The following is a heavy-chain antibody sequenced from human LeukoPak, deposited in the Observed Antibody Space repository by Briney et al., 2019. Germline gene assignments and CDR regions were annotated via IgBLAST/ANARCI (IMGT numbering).Heavy chain of an antibody. Sequence: ASVKVSCKASAGTFSSYAISWVRQAPGQGLEWMGRIIPILGIANYAQKFQGRVTITADKSTSTAYMELSSLRSEDTAVYYCARGSSRAPYYFDYWGQGTLVTVSS. V-gene: IGHV1-69*04. CDR1: AGTFSSYA. CDR2: IIPILGIA. D-gene: IGHD6-13*01. J-gene: IGHJ4*02. CDR3: ARGSSRAPYYFDY.